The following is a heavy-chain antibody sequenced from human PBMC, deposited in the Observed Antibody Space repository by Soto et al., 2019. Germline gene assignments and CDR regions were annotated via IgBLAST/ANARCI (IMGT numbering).Heavy chain of an antibody. J-gene: IGHJ6*02. D-gene: IGHD3-9*01. CDR3: ARNTKTTAYFDWLSPYYSGMDV. Sequence: GESLKISCNGSGYSFTSYWIGWVRQMPGKGLEWMGIIYPGDSDTRYSPSFQGQVTISADKSISTAYLQWSSLKASDTAMYYCARNTKTTAYFDWLSPYYSGMDVWGQGTTVTVSS. CDR2: IYPGDSDT. CDR1: GYSFTSYW. V-gene: IGHV5-51*01.